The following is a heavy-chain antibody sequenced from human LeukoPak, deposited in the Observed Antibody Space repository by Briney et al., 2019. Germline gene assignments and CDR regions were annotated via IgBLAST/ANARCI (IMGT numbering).Heavy chain of an antibody. J-gene: IGHJ4*02. D-gene: IGHD6-19*01. V-gene: IGHV3-48*02. CDR2: ISRSSSAI. CDR3: ARRLRGKQWLPVFDY. CDR1: GFSFSGYR. Sequence: PGGSLRLSCAASGFSFSGYRMNWVRQAPGKGLEWVSYISRSSSAIYYADSVKGRFTISRDNAKNSLFLQMNSLRDEDTAVYYCARRLRGKQWLPVFDYGGQGPLVTVS.